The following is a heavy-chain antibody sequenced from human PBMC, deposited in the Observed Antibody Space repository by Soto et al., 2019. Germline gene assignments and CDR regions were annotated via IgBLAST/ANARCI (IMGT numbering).Heavy chain of an antibody. J-gene: IGHJ6*02. D-gene: IGHD6-13*01. CDR1: GYTFTSYA. V-gene: IGHV1-3*01. CDR3: ARDWESSSSWYLYYYYYGMDV. CDR2: MNPDNGNT. Sequence: ASVKVSCKASGYTFTSYAMHWVRQAPGQRLEWMGWMNPDNGNTEYAQKFQGRVTITRNTSVSTAYMELSSLRSEDTAVYYCARDWESSSSWYLYYYYYGMDVWGQGTTVTVSS.